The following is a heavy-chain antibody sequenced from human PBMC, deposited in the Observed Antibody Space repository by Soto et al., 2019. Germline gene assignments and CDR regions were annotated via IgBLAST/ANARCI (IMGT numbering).Heavy chain of an antibody. D-gene: IGHD4-17*01. Sequence: ASVKVSCKASGYSFTTHGISWVRRARGHGLEWMGWISAYNGDTHYVQRFQGRLTMTTDTSTSTAYMELRSLTSDDTAVYYCARDPPFSGILRGTPLMDVWGQGTTVTVSS. CDR1: GYSFTTHG. CDR2: ISAYNGDT. J-gene: IGHJ6*02. V-gene: IGHV1-18*04. CDR3: ARDPPFSGILRGTPLMDV.